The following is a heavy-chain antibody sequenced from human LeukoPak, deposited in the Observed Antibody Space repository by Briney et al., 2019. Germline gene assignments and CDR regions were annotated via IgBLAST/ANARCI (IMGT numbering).Heavy chain of an antibody. Sequence: ASVKVSCKASGYTFTSYDINWVRQATGQGLEWMGWMNPNSGNTGCAQKFQGRVTITRNTSISTAYMELSSLRSEDTAVYYCARGIAVAGTWAMYYYYYMDVWGKGTTVTVSS. V-gene: IGHV1-8*03. CDR3: ARGIAVAGTWAMYYYYYMDV. CDR2: MNPNSGNT. D-gene: IGHD6-19*01. CDR1: GYTFTSYD. J-gene: IGHJ6*03.